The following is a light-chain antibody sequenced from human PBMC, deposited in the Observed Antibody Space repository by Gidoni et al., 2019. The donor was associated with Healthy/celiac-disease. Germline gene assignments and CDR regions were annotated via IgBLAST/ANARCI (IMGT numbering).Light chain of an antibody. CDR1: QGISSY. Sequence: DIQLTQSPSFLSASVGDRVNITCRASQGISSYLAWYQQKPGKAPKLLIYAASTLQSGVPSRFSGSGSGTEFTLTISSLQPEDFATYYCQQLNSYPGFTFGPGTKVEIK. CDR3: QQLNSYPGFT. CDR2: AAS. J-gene: IGKJ3*01. V-gene: IGKV1-9*01.